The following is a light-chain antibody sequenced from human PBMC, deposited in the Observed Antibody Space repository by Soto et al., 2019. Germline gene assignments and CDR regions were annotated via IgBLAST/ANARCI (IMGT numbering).Light chain of an antibody. CDR1: QSVSSN. Sequence: EIVMTQSPAPLSVSPGERATLSCRASQSVSSNLAWYQQKPGQAPRLLIYGASTRATGIPARFSGSGSGTDFTLTISSLEPEDFAVYYCQQRSNWPQITFGQGTRLEIK. CDR3: QQRSNWPQIT. CDR2: GAS. V-gene: IGKV3-11*01. J-gene: IGKJ5*01.